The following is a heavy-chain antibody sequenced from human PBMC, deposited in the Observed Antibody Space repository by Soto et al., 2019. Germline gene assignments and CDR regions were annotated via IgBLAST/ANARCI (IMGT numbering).Heavy chain of an antibody. CDR3: ATGGGGTAYYYGMDV. CDR1: GYTLTELS. Sequence: ASVKVSCKVSGYTLTELSMHWVRQAPGKGLEWMGDFDPEDGETIYAQKFQGRVTMTEDTSTDTAYMELSSLRSEDTAVYYCATGGGGTAYYYGMDVWGQGTTVTVSS. CDR2: FDPEDGET. J-gene: IGHJ6*02. V-gene: IGHV1-24*01. D-gene: IGHD1-1*01.